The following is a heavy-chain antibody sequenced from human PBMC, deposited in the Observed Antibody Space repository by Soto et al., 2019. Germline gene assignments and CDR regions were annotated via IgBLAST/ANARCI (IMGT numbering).Heavy chain of an antibody. D-gene: IGHD6-13*01. CDR1: GGSISSSSYY. J-gene: IGHJ4*02. CDR3: ASHLDSIAAAAVAFFY. Sequence: SETLSLTCTVSGGSISSSSYYWGWIRQPPGKGLEWIGSIYYSGSTYYNPSLKSRVTISVDTSKNQFSLKLSSVTAADTAVYYCASHLDSIAAAAVAFFYWGQGTLVTVSS. CDR2: IYYSGST. V-gene: IGHV4-39*01.